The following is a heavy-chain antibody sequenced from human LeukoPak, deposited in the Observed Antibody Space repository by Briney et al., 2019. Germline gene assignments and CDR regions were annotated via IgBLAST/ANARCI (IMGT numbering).Heavy chain of an antibody. Sequence: SQTLSLTCTVSGGSISSGSYYWSWIRQPAGKGLEWIGRIYTSGSTNYNPSLKSRVTISVDTSKNQFSLKLSSVTAADTAVYYCAREDYGAVDYWGQGTLVTVSS. V-gene: IGHV4-61*02. J-gene: IGHJ4*02. D-gene: IGHD4-17*01. CDR1: GGSISSGSYY. CDR2: IYTSGST. CDR3: AREDYGAVDY.